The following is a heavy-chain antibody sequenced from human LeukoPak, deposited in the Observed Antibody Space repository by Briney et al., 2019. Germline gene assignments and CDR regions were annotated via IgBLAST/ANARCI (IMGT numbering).Heavy chain of an antibody. D-gene: IGHD3-22*01. CDR2: IIPIFGTA. CDR3: ARGGLGDYYDSSG. Sequence: SVKVSCKASGGTFSSYAISWVRQAPGQGLEWMGGIIPIFGTANYAQKFQGRVTVTGDESTSTAYMELSSLRSEDTAVYYCARGGLGDYYDSSGWGEGTLVTVSS. CDR1: GGTFSSYA. V-gene: IGHV1-69*13. J-gene: IGHJ4*02.